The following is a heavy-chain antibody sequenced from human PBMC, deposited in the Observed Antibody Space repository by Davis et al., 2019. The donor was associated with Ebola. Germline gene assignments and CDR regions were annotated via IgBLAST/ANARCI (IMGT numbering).Heavy chain of an antibody. J-gene: IGHJ6*04. CDR1: GGSISSSSYY. Sequence: MPSETLSLTCTVSGGSISSSSYYWSWIRQPPGKGLEWTGYIYYSGSTNYNPSLKSRVTISVDTSKNQFSLKLSSVTAADTAVYYCARGFTYSSSWYGVRGMDVWSKGTTVTVSS. CDR3: ARGFTYSSSWYGVRGMDV. CDR2: IYYSGST. V-gene: IGHV4-61*01. D-gene: IGHD6-13*01.